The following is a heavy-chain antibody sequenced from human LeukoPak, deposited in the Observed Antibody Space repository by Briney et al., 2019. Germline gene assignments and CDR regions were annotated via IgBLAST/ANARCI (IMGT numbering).Heavy chain of an antibody. Sequence: GGSLRLSCVASRFTFIDYSMNWVRQAPGKGLEWVSYISSGGSTIYYGDSVRGRFTISRDNAKNSLYLQMNSLRAEDTAVYYCAREFTIFGVVIIRYFDYWGQGTLVTVSS. CDR2: ISSGGSTI. CDR1: RFTFIDYS. V-gene: IGHV3-48*01. D-gene: IGHD3-3*01. CDR3: AREFTIFGVVIIRYFDY. J-gene: IGHJ4*02.